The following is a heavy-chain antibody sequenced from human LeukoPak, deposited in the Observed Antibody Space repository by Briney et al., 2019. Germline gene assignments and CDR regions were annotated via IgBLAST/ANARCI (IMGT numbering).Heavy chain of an antibody. J-gene: IGHJ4*02. D-gene: IGHD3-10*01. Sequence: SQTLSLTCAISGDSVSSNSAAWNWIRQSPSRGLEWLGRTYYRSKWCNDYAVSVKSRITINPDTSKNQFSLQLNSVTPEDTTVYYCARHVLLWFGELFHGVSAQQPTVATAQFDYWGQGTLVTVSS. CDR1: GDSVSSNSAA. CDR2: TYYRSKWCN. CDR3: ARHVLLWFGELFHGVSAQQPTVATAQFDY. V-gene: IGHV6-1*01.